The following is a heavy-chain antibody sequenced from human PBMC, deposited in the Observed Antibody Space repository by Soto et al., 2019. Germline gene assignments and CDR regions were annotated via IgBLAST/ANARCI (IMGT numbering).Heavy chain of an antibody. CDR1: GGSFSGYY. D-gene: IGHD3-10*01. CDR2: INHSGST. J-gene: IGHJ6*02. V-gene: IGHV4-34*01. Sequence: SETLSLTCAVYGGSFSGYYWSWIRQPPGKGLEWIGEINHSGSTNYNPSLKSRVTISVDTSKNQFSLKLSSVTAADTAVYYCARVSITMVRGVMWYYYGMDVWGQGTT. CDR3: ARVSITMVRGVMWYYYGMDV.